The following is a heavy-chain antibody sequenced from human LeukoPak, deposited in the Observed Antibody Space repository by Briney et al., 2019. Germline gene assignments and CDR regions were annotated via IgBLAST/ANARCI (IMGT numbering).Heavy chain of an antibody. CDR2: IWYDGSNK. J-gene: IGHJ2*01. CDR1: GFTFSSYG. V-gene: IGHV3-33*01. D-gene: IGHD2-15*01. CDR3: ARDLRWSHYWYFDL. Sequence: GRSLRLSCAASGFTFSSYGMHWVRQAPGKGLGWVAVIWYDGSNKYYADSVKGRFTISRDNSKNTLYLQMNSLRAEDTAVYYCARDLRWSHYWYFDLWGRGTLVTVSS.